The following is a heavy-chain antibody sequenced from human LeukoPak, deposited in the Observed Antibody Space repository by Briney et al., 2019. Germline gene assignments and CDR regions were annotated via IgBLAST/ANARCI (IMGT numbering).Heavy chain of an antibody. Sequence: SETLSLTCTVSGGSISSSSYYWGWTRQPPGKGLEWIGSIFYSGSTYYNPSLKSRVTISVDTSRNQFSLKLSSVTAADTAVYYCARLGGWELQYYFDYWGQGTLVTVSS. V-gene: IGHV4-39*01. CDR1: GGSISSSSYY. D-gene: IGHD1-26*01. CDR3: ARLGGWELQYYFDY. J-gene: IGHJ4*02. CDR2: IFYSGST.